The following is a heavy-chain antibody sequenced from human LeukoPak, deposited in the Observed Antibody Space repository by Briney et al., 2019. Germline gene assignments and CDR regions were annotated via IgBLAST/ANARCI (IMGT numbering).Heavy chain of an antibody. CDR1: GFTFSSYA. CDR2: ISGSGGST. J-gene: IGHJ3*02. Sequence: PGGSLRLSCAASGFTFSSYALSWVRQAPGKGLEWVSAISGSGGSTYYADSVKGRFTISRDNSKNTLYLQMNSLRVEDTAVYYCAWQWLVLGAFDIWGQGTMVTVSS. V-gene: IGHV3-23*01. D-gene: IGHD6-19*01. CDR3: AWQWLVLGAFDI.